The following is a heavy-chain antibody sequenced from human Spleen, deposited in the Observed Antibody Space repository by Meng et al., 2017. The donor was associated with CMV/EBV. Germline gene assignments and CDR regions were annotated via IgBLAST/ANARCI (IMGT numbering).Heavy chain of an antibody. D-gene: IGHD2-2*01. Sequence: FTFSSYGMHWVRQAPGKGLEWVAVISYDGSNKYYADSVKGRFTISRDNSKNTLYLQMNSLRAEDTAVYYCARVRVAGNVVPAALDYWGQGTLVTVSS. CDR3: ARVRVAGNVVPAALDY. J-gene: IGHJ4*02. CDR1: FTFSSYG. CDR2: ISYDGSNK. V-gene: IGHV3-30*19.